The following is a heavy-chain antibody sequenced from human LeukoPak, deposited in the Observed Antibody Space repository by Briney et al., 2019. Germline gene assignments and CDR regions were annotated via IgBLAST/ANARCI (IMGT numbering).Heavy chain of an antibody. D-gene: IGHD6-19*01. Sequence: ESGPTLVKPTQTLTLTCTFSGFSLSTSGVGVGWIRQPPGKALEWLALIYWDDDKRYSPSLKSRLTITKDTSKNQVVLTVTNMDPVDTATYYCAHRRGGRGRSSGWYWFDPWGQGTLVTVSS. CDR1: GFSLSTSGVG. V-gene: IGHV2-5*02. J-gene: IGHJ5*02. CDR2: IYWDDDK. CDR3: AHRRGGRGRSSGWYWFDP.